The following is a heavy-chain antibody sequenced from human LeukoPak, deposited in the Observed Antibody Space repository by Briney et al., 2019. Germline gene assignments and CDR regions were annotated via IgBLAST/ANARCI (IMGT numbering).Heavy chain of an antibody. D-gene: IGHD1-26*01. V-gene: IGHV1-46*01. Sequence: ASVKVSCKASGYTFTSYDINWVRQAPGQGLEWMGIINPSGGSTSYAQKFQGRVTMTRDTSTSTVYMELSSLRSEDTAVYYCARPRDSGSPRGGYFDYWGQGTLVTVSS. CDR2: INPSGGST. CDR1: GYTFTSYD. J-gene: IGHJ4*02. CDR3: ARPRDSGSPRGGYFDY.